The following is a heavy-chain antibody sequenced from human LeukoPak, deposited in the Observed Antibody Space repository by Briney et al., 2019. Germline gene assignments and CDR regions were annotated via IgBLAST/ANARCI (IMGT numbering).Heavy chain of an antibody. CDR3: ARDQYYASGTYYNSSKGYFDY. J-gene: IGHJ4*02. Sequence: GGSLRLSCAASGFTFSSYAMSWVRQAPGKGLEWVSGISPDGATTYYAGSVEGRFTISRDNAKNSLFLQMNSLRAEDTAVYYCARDQYYASGTYYNSSKGYFDYWGQGTLVTVSS. CDR2: ISPDGATT. CDR1: GFTFSSYA. V-gene: IGHV3-23*01. D-gene: IGHD3-10*01.